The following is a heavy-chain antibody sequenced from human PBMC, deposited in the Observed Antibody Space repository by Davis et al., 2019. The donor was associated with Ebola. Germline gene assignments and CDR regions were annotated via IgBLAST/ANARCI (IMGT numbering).Heavy chain of an antibody. CDR1: GGSISSYY. CDR3: ARVEQLWLRGFDY. V-gene: IGHV4-59*01. CDR2: IYYSGST. Sequence: PSETLSLTCTVSGGSISSYYWSWIRQPPGKGLEWIGYIYYSGSTNYNPSLKSRVTISVDTSKNQFSLKLSSVTAADTAVYYCARVEQLWLRGFDYWGQGTLVTVSS. J-gene: IGHJ4*02. D-gene: IGHD5-18*01.